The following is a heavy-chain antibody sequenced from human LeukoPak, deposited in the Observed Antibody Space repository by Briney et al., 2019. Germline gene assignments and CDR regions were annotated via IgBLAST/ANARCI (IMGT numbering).Heavy chain of an antibody. CDR3: AKDSGYYRLFDY. D-gene: IGHD3-22*01. J-gene: IGHJ4*02. CDR2: ISSSSSYI. V-gene: IGHV3-21*04. Sequence: PGGSLRLSCAASGFTFSSYSMNWVRQAPGKGLEWVSSISSSSSYIYYADSVKGRFTISRDNSKNTLYLQMNSLRAEDTAVYYCAKDSGYYRLFDYWAREPWSPSPQ. CDR1: GFTFSSYS.